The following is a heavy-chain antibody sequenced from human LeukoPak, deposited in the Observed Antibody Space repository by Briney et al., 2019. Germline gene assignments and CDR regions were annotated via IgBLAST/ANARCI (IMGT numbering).Heavy chain of an antibody. J-gene: IGHJ4*02. Sequence: ASVKVSCKASGYTFTSYAMNWVRQAPGQGLEWMGWINTNTGNPTYAQGFTGRFVFSLDTSVSTAYLQINSLEAEDTAVYYCARVRGLDYYGSGTYYTFDYWGQGTLVTVSS. CDR1: GYTFTSYA. CDR3: ARVRGLDYYGSGTYYTFDY. V-gene: IGHV7-4-1*02. CDR2: INTNTGNP. D-gene: IGHD3-10*01.